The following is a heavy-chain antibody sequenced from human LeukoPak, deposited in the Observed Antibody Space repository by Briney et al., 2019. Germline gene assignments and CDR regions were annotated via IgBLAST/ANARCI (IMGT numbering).Heavy chain of an antibody. J-gene: IGHJ4*02. CDR1: GFTFSSYG. D-gene: IGHD2-15*01. CDR2: IRYDGSNK. Sequence: GGSLRLSCAASGFTFSSYGMHWVRQAPGKGLEWVAFIRYDGSNKYYADSVKGRFTISRDNAKNSLYLQMNSLRAEDTAVYYCARERYLSEWMTCFDYWGQGTLVTVSS. CDR3: ARERYLSEWMTCFDY. V-gene: IGHV3-30*02.